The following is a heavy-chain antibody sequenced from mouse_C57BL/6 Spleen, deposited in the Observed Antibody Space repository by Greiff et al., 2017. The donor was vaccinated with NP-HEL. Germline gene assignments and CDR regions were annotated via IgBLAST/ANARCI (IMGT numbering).Heavy chain of an antibody. CDR1: GFTFSNYW. CDR3: TYGYGGY. CDR2: IRLKSDNYAT. J-gene: IGHJ3*01. Sequence: EVKVEESGGGLVQPGGSMKLSCVASGFTFSNYWMNWVRQSPEKGLEWVAQIRLKSDNYATHYAESVKGRFTISRDDSKSSVYLQMNNLRAEDTGIYYCTYGYGGYWGQGTLVTVSA. D-gene: IGHD2-2*01. V-gene: IGHV6-3*01.